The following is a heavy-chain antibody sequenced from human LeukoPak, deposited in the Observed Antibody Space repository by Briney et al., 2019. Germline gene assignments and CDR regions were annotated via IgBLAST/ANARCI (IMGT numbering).Heavy chain of an antibody. CDR3: ARLSTVTTSFDY. D-gene: IGHD4-11*01. Sequence: SETLSLTCTVSGGSISYYYWNWIRQPAGKGLEWIGRIYTSGRTYYNPSLKSRVSMSVDTSKNQFSLKPSSVTAADTAVYYCARLSTVTTSFDYWGQGTLVTVSS. CDR1: GGSISYYY. V-gene: IGHV4-4*07. CDR2: IYTSGRT. J-gene: IGHJ4*02.